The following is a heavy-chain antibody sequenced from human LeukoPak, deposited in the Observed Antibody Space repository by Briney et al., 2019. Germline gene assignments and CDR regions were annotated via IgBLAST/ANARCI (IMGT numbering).Heavy chain of an antibody. CDR3: ARDHIAADISYYYYYYMDV. CDR2: ISAYNGNT. D-gene: IGHD6-13*01. V-gene: IGHV1-18*01. CDR1: GYTFTSYG. Sequence: ASVKVSCKASGYTFTSYGISWVRQAPGQGLEWMGWISAYNGNTNYAQKLQGRVTMTTDTSTSTAYMELRSLRSDDTAVYYCARDHIAADISYYYYYYMDVWGKGTTVTISS. J-gene: IGHJ6*03.